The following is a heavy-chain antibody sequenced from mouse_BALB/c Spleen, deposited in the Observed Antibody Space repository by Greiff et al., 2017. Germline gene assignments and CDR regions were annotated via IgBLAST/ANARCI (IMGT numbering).Heavy chain of an antibody. CDR3: ARRNYRYYFDY. V-gene: IGHV8-12*01. CDR2: IYWDDDK. CDR1: GFSLSTSGMG. J-gene: IGHJ2*01. D-gene: IGHD2-14*01. Sequence: QVTLKVSGPGILQPSQTLSLTCSFSGFSLSTSGMGVSWIRQPSGKGLEWLAHIYWDDDKRYNPSLKSRLTISKDTSSNQVFLKITSVDTADTATYYCARRNYRYYFDYWGQGTTLTVSS.